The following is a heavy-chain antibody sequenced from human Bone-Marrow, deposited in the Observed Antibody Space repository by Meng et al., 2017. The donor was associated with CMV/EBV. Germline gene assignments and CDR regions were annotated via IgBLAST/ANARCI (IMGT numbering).Heavy chain of an antibody. CDR1: GFTVSGNY. J-gene: IGHJ6*02. Sequence: GESLKISCAASGFTVSGNYMNWVRQAPGKGLEWVSLISWDGGSTYYADSVKGRFTISRDNSKNSLYLQMNSLRTEDTALYYCAKDFRGIAARRSYGMDVWGQGTTVTVSS. D-gene: IGHD6-6*01. CDR2: ISWDGGST. V-gene: IGHV3-43*01. CDR3: AKDFRGIAARRSYGMDV.